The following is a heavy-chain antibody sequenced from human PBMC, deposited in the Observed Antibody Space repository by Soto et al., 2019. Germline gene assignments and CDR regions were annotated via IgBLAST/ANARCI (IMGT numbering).Heavy chain of an antibody. CDR3: AREPLFGVVIMDYYYGMDV. Sequence: ASVKVSCKASGYTFTGYYMHWVRQAPGQGLEWMGWINPNSGGTNYAQKFQGRVTMTRGTSISTAYMELSRLRSDDTAVYYCAREPLFGVVIMDYYYGMDVWGQGTTVTVSS. CDR2: INPNSGGT. J-gene: IGHJ6*02. V-gene: IGHV1-2*02. D-gene: IGHD3-3*01. CDR1: GYTFTGYY.